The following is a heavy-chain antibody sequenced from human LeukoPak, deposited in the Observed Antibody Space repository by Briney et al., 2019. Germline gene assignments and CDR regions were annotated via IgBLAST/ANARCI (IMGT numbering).Heavy chain of an antibody. CDR3: ARDRGAVTDVFDY. J-gene: IGHJ4*02. CDR1: GFTFSDYY. Sequence: PGGSLRLSCVASGFTFSDYYMSWIRQAPGKGLEWVSSIRSSGTTIHYADSVKGRFTISRDNAKNSLYLHMNSLRAEDTAVYYCARDRGAVTDVFDYWGQGTLVTVSS. D-gene: IGHD6-19*01. V-gene: IGHV3-11*04. CDR2: IRSSGTTI.